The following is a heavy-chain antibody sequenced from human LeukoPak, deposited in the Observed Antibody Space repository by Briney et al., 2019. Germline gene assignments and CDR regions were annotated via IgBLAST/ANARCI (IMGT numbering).Heavy chain of an antibody. J-gene: IGHJ4*02. V-gene: IGHV1-24*01. CDR1: GYTLTKLS. CDR2: FDPEDGET. D-gene: IGHD6-19*01. CDR3: ATIAVTGTTDPEIDY. Sequence: ASVKVSCKVSGYTLTKLSIHWVRQAPGKGLEWMGGFDPEDGETIYAQKFQGRVTMPEDTSTDTAYMELSSLRSEDTAAYYCATIAVTGTTDPEIDYWGQGTLVTVSS.